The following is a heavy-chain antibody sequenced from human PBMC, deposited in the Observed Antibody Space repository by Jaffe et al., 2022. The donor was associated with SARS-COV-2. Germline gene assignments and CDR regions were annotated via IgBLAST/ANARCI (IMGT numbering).Heavy chain of an antibody. J-gene: IGHJ5*02. Sequence: QVQLVQSGAEVKTPGASMKVSCKASGYTFTSYYMHWVRQAPGQGLEWMGLINPSGTGTLYAQKFQGRVTMTRDTSTSTDYMELSSLRSEDTAVYYCARDNSRAGADGTGWWFDPWGQGTLVTVSS. V-gene: IGHV1-46*01. CDR1: GYTFTSYY. D-gene: IGHD6-19*01. CDR3: ARDNSRAGADGTGWWFDP. CDR2: INPSGTGT.